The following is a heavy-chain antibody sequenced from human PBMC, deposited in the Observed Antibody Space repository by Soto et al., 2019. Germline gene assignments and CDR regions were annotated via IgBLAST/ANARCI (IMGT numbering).Heavy chain of an antibody. CDR3: ARGLGGRSDF. Sequence: PSETLSLTCTASGGYISSSSYYWGWLRQPPGKGLEWIGNISDSGSTNYNPSLKSRVTISVDRSKNQFALKLRSLTAADTAVYYCARGLGGRSDFWGQGNLVTVSS. J-gene: IGHJ4*02. CDR2: ISDSGST. CDR1: GGYISSSSYY. V-gene: IGHV4-39*06.